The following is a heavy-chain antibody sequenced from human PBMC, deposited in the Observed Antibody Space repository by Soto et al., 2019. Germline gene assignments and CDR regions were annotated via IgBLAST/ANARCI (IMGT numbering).Heavy chain of an antibody. CDR2: ILNTGDTT. Sequence: EVQLLESGGGLVQPGGSLRLSCAASGFTFSDFAMTWVRQAPGKGLEWVSGILNTGDTTYYADSVRGRFTISRDNSKNTVYLQMNSLRVEDTGVYYCAKQIWFGEGPPARGQGTLVTVSS. CDR3: AKQIWFGEGPPA. D-gene: IGHD3-10*01. J-gene: IGHJ4*02. V-gene: IGHV3-23*01. CDR1: GFTFSDFA.